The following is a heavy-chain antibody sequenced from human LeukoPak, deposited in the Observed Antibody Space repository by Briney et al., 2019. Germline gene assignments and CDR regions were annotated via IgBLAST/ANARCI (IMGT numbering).Heavy chain of an antibody. CDR1: GGTFISYA. CDR3: ARDREVYDFWSGPYNWFDP. J-gene: IGHJ5*02. D-gene: IGHD3-3*01. V-gene: IGHV1-69*05. CDR2: IIPIFGTA. Sequence: ASVKVSCKASGGTFISYAISWVRQAPGQGLEWMGRIIPIFGTANYAQKFQGRVTITTDESTSTAYMELSSLRSEDTAVYYCARDREVYDFWSGPYNWFDPWGQGTLVTVSS.